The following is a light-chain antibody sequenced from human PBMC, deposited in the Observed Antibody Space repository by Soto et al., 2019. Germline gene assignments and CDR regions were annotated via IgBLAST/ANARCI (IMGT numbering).Light chain of an antibody. J-gene: IGLJ2*01. CDR2: GNS. V-gene: IGLV1-40*01. CDR1: SSNIGAGYD. Sequence: QSVLTQPPSVSGAPGQRVTISCTGSSSNIGAGYDVHWYQQVPGTAPKLLIYGNSNRPSGVPDRFSGSKSGTSASLAISGLQSEDEADYYCAAWDDSLNGVVFGGGTQLTVL. CDR3: AAWDDSLNGVV.